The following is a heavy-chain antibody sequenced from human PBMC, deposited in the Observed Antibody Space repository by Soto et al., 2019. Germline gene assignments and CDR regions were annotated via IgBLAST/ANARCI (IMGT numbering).Heavy chain of an antibody. CDR2: INAGNGNT. J-gene: IGHJ6*02. CDR1: GYTFTSYA. V-gene: IGHV1-3*01. D-gene: IGHD6-19*01. Sequence: QVQLVQSGAEVKKPGASVKVSCKASGYTFTSYAMHWVRQAPGQRLEWMGWINAGNGNTKYSQKFQGRVTITRDTSASTAYMELSSLRSEDTDVYYCASPVSSVWYADSDYYGMDVWGQGTTVTVSS. CDR3: ASPVSSVWYADSDYYGMDV.